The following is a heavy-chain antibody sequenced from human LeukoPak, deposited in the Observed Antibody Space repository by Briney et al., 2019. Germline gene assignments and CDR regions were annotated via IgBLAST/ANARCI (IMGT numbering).Heavy chain of an antibody. Sequence: SVTVSFKSSGYTFTDNHMYWIRQAPGQGREGMGWINPNSGGTNYAQKFQGRITMTRDTSISTACMELSRLTSDDTAIFFCARELGRNAFDIWGQGTMVTVS. J-gene: IGHJ3*02. D-gene: IGHD7-27*01. CDR1: GYTFTDNH. CDR2: INPNSGGT. CDR3: ARELGRNAFDI. V-gene: IGHV1-2*02.